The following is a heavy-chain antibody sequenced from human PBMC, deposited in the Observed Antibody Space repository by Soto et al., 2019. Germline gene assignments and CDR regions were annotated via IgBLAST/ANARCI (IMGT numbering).Heavy chain of an antibody. J-gene: IGHJ4*02. Sequence: SETLSLTCTVSGGSIGSYYGSWIRQPPGKGLEWIGYIYYSGSTNYNPSLKSRVTISVDTSKNQFSLKLSSVTAADTAVYYCAKENWANPDSWGQGTLVTVSS. D-gene: IGHD7-27*01. CDR3: AKENWANPDS. V-gene: IGHV4-59*12. CDR1: GGSIGSYY. CDR2: IYYSGST.